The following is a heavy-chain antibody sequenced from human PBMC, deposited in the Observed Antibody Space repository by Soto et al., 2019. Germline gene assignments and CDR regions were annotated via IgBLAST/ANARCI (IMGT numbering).Heavy chain of an antibody. Sequence: GASVKVSCKASGYTFTSYYMHWVRQAPGQGLEWMGIINPSGGSTSYAQKFQGRVTMTRDTSTSTVYMELSSLRSEDTAVYYCAREGSRDGHKLCYLDYWGQGTLVTVSS. D-gene: IGHD1-26*01. CDR2: INPSGGST. V-gene: IGHV1-46*01. CDR3: AREGSRDGHKLCYLDY. J-gene: IGHJ4*02. CDR1: GYTFTSYY.